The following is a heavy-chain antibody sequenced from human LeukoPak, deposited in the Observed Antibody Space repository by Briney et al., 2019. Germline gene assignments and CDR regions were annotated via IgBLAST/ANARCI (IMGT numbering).Heavy chain of an antibody. D-gene: IGHD2-2*01. CDR3: ARARCSSTSCYSQYYGMDV. J-gene: IGHJ6*04. V-gene: IGHV1-69*13. CDR2: IIPIFGTA. CDR1: GGTFSSYA. Sequence: SVKVSCKASGGTFSSYAISWVRQAPGQGLEWMGGIIPIFGTANYAQKSQGRVTITADESTSTAYMELSSLRSEDTAVYYCARARCSSTSCYSQYYGMDVWGKGTTVTVSS.